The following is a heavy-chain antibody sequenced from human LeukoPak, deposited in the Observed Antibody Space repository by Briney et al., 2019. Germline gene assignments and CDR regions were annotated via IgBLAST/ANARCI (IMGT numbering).Heavy chain of an antibody. CDR3: ARGCTSGRFLEWVKRYYFDY. D-gene: IGHD3-3*01. CDR2: MNPNRGNT. Sequence: ASVKVSCKASGYTFTSYDINWVRQATGQGLEWMGWMNPNRGNTGYAQKFQGRVTMTRNTSISTAYMELSSLRSEDTAVYYCARGCTSGRFLEWVKRYYFDYWGQGTLVTVSS. J-gene: IGHJ4*02. CDR1: GYTFTSYD. V-gene: IGHV1-8*01.